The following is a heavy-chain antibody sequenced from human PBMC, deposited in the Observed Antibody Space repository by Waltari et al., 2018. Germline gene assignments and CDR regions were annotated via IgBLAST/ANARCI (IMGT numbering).Heavy chain of an antibody. Sequence: QVQLQQWGAGLLKPSETLSLTCAVYGGSFSGYYWSWIRQPPGKGLEWIGEINHSGTTHTNPPRKSRVTISEDTSKNHFSLTLGSLPPRDPAVYYCAGGLPPPPLPAASYYYYYYMDVWCKGTTVTISS. CDR1: GGSFSGYY. J-gene: IGHJ6*03. D-gene: IGHD2-2*01. CDR3: AGGLPPPPLPAASYYYYYYMDV. CDR2: INHSGTT. V-gene: IGHV4-34*01.